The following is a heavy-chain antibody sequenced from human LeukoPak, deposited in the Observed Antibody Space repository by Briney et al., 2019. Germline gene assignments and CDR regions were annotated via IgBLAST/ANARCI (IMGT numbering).Heavy chain of an antibody. J-gene: IGHJ4*02. Sequence: SETLSLTCTVSGGSISSGDYYWSWIRQPPGKGLEWIGYIYYSGSTYYNPSLKSRVTISVDTSKNQFSLKLSSVTAADTAVYYCARDRYYGSGSLIDWGQGTLVTVSS. CDR2: IYYSGST. CDR1: GGSISSGDYY. D-gene: IGHD3-10*01. V-gene: IGHV4-30-4*01. CDR3: ARDRYYGSGSLID.